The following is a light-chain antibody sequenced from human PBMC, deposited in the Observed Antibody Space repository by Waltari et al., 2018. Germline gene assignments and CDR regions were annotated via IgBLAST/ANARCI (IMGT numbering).Light chain of an antibody. J-gene: IGLJ2*01. V-gene: IGLV2-14*01. CDR2: EVN. CDR3: SSYASISTLI. CDR1: SSDVGGSNH. Sequence: QSALTQPASVSGSPGQSIPISRTGTSSDVGGSNHVSWYQQHPGKAPKLMIYEVNNRPSGVSYRFSGSKSGNTASLTISGLQAEDEANYYCSSYASISTLIFGGGTKLTVL.